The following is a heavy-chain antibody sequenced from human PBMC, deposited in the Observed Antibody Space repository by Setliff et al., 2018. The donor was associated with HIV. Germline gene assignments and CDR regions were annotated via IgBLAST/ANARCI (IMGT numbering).Heavy chain of an antibody. D-gene: IGHD3-3*01. CDR2: FHFSGST. J-gene: IGHJ4*02. Sequence: SETLSLTCTVSGGSISSYYWSWIRQPPGKGLEWIGNFHFSGSTYYNPSLKSRVTISVDPPQNQFSLRLISVTAADAAIYYCARPSLGIGGGSKFDSWGQGSRVTVSS. CDR1: GGSISSYY. V-gene: IGHV4-59*08. CDR3: ARPSLGIGGGSKFDS.